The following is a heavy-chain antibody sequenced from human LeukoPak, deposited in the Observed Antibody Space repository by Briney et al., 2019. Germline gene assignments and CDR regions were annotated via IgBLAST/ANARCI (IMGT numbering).Heavy chain of an antibody. V-gene: IGHV3-74*01. CDR3: ARDRGYTFDY. CDR2: IKSDGSDT. CDR1: GFAFNTYW. D-gene: IGHD3-22*01. Sequence: GGSLRLSCAASGFAFNTYWMHWVRQAPGKGLVWVSRIKSDGSDTTYTDSVKGRFTISRDNAKNTLYLQMNSLSAEDTAMYFCARDRGYTFDYWGQGTLVTVSS. J-gene: IGHJ4*02.